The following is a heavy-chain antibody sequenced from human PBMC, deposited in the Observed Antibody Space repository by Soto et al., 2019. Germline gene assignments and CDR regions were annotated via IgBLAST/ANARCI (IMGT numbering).Heavy chain of an antibody. CDR2: ISGYSGQT. J-gene: IGHJ4*02. CDR1: GYAFTRYD. Sequence: QVQLVQSGAEVKKPGASVKVSCKASGYAFTRYDITWVRQAPGRGLEWMGWISGYSGQTNYVQKLQDRVSMTTDTSTSTAYMELRSLRSDDTAIYYCARGLGLRTAIYFLDYWGQGTLVTVSS. CDR3: ARGLGLRTAIYFLDY. V-gene: IGHV1-18*01. D-gene: IGHD2-21*02.